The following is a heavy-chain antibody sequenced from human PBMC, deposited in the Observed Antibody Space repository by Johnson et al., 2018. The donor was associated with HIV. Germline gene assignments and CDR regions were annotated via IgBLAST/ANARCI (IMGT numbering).Heavy chain of an antibody. CDR2: IWYDGSNK. Sequence: QVQLVESGGGVVQPGRSLRLSCAASGFTFSYYGMHWVRQAPGKGLEWVAVIWYDGSNKNYADSVKGRFTVTTDNSKHTLYLQMNTLKTEDTAVYFCTTRSWSDAFDIWGRGTMVTVSS. J-gene: IGHJ3*02. CDR3: TTRSWSDAFDI. V-gene: IGHV3-33*01. D-gene: IGHD1-1*01. CDR1: GFTFSYYG.